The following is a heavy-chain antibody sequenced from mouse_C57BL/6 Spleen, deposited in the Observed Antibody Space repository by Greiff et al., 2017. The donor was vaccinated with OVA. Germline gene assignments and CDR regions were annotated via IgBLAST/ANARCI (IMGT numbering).Heavy chain of an antibody. CDR2: IYPGDGDT. CDR1: GYAFSSSW. J-gene: IGHJ1*03. V-gene: IGHV1-82*01. Sequence: QVQLKQSGPELVKPGASVKISCKASGYAFSSSWMNWVKQRPEKGLEWIGRIYPGDGDTNYNGKFKGKATLTADKSSSTAYMQLSSLTSEDSAVYFCARTDYYGSRYFDVWGTGTTVTVSS. D-gene: IGHD1-1*01. CDR3: ARTDYYGSRYFDV.